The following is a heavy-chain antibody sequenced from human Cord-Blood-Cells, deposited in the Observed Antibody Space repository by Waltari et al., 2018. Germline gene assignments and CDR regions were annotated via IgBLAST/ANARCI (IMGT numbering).Heavy chain of an antibody. Sequence: QVQLVQSGAEVKKPGASVKVSCKASGYTFTSYYMHWVRQAPGQGLEWMGIINPSGGSTSYAQKFQGRVTMTRDTSTSTVYMELSSLRSEDTAVYYCARDPGIAAAGYYFDYWDQGTLVTVSS. CDR1: GYTFTSYY. J-gene: IGHJ4*02. D-gene: IGHD6-13*01. V-gene: IGHV1-46*03. CDR2: INPSGGST. CDR3: ARDPGIAAAGYYFDY.